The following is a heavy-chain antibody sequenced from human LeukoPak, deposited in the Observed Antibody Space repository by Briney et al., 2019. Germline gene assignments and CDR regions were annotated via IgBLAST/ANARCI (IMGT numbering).Heavy chain of an antibody. Sequence: ASVKVSCKASGYTFTGYYMHWLRQAPGQGLEWMGWINPNSGGTNYAQKFQGRVTMTRDTSISTAYMELSRLRSDDTAVYYCARLYEWELISDYWGQGTLVTVSS. CDR1: GYTFTGYY. CDR2: INPNSGGT. D-gene: IGHD1-26*01. V-gene: IGHV1-2*02. CDR3: ARLYEWELISDY. J-gene: IGHJ4*02.